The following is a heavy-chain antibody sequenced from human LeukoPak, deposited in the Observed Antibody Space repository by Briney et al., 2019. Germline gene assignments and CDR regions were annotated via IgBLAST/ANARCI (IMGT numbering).Heavy chain of an antibody. CDR2: INPNSGST. D-gene: IGHD3-16*01. CDR3: ARGLLVAFGG. Sequence: ASVKVSCKASGYTFTGYYMHWVRQAPGQGLEWMGWINPNSGSTNYAQKFQGRVTMTRDTSISTAYMELSSLRSEDTAVYYCARGLLVAFGGWGQGVTVTAAS. J-gene: IGHJ3*01. CDR1: GYTFTGYY. V-gene: IGHV1-2*02.